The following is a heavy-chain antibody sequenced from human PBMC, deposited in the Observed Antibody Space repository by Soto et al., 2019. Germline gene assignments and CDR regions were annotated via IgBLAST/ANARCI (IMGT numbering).Heavy chain of an antibody. Sequence: ASVKVSCKASGYTFTGYYMHWVRQAPGQGLEWMGWINPNSGGTNYAQKFQGWVTMTRDTSISTAYMGLSRLRSDDTAVYYCARDQIFDADCSGGSCYSVYLDVWGKGTTVTVSS. CDR1: GYTFTGYY. J-gene: IGHJ6*03. CDR3: ARDQIFDADCSGGSCYSVYLDV. D-gene: IGHD2-15*01. CDR2: INPNSGGT. V-gene: IGHV1-2*04.